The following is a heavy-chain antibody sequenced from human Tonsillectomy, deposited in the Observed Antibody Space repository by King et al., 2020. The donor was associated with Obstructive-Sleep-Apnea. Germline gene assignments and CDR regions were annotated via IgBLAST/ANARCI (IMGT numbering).Heavy chain of an antibody. V-gene: IGHV3-30*04. D-gene: IGHD2-21*01. CDR1: GFTFSSDA. J-gene: IGHJ4*02. CDR3: ARDRIWKLFDY. Sequence: VQLVESGGGVVQPGSSLRLSCAASGFTFSSDAFHWVRQAPGKGLEWVAGISYDGSNKYDADSVKGRFTISRDNSKNTLYLQMNSLRAEDTAVYYCARDRIWKLFDYWGQGTLVTVSS. CDR2: ISYDGSNK.